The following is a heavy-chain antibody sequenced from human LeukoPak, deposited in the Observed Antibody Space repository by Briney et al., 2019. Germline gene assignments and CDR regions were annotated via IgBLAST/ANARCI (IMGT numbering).Heavy chain of an antibody. J-gene: IGHJ4*02. V-gene: IGHV3-33*01. CDR2: IWYDGSNK. CDR3: ASDRNTIAAADGYFDY. CDR1: GFTFSSYG. D-gene: IGHD6-13*01. Sequence: GGSLRLSCAASGFTFSSYGMHWVRQAPGKGLEWVAVIWYDGSNKYYADSVKGRFTISRDNSKNTLYLQMNSLRAEDTAVYYCASDRNTIAAADGYFDYWGQGTLVTVSS.